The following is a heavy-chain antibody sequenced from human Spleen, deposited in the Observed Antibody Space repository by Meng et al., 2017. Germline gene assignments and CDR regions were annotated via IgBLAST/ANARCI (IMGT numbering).Heavy chain of an antibody. D-gene: IGHD1-26*01. CDR1: GSTFSSYA. V-gene: IGHV1-69*13. CDR3: ARGGSSWGLADYYYYGMDV. Sequence: SVKVSCKASGSTFSSYAISWVRQAPGQGLEWMGGIIPIFGTANYAQKFQGRVTITADESTSTAYMELSSLRSEDTAVYYCARGGSSWGLADYYYYGMDVWGQGTTVTVSS. J-gene: IGHJ6*02. CDR2: IIPIFGTA.